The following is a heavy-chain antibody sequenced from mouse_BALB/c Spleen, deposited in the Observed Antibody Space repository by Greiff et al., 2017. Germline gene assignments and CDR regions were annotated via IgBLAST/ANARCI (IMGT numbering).Heavy chain of an antibody. V-gene: IGHV5-6-5*01. CDR2: ISSGGST. Sequence: EVQLVESGGGLVKPGGSLKLSCAASGFTFSSYAMSWVRQTPEKRLEWVASISSGGSTYYPDSVKGRFTISRDNARNILYLQMSSLRSEDTAMYYCARDYYAYFDYWGQGTTLTVSS. J-gene: IGHJ2*01. CDR3: ARDYYAYFDY. D-gene: IGHD1-1*01. CDR1: GFTFSSYA.